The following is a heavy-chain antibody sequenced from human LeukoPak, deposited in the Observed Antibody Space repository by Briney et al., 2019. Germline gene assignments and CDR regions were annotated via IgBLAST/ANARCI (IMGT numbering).Heavy chain of an antibody. D-gene: IGHD3-10*01. CDR2: KKQDGSEK. J-gene: IGHJ4*02. CDR1: GFTYSRYW. CDR3: ARDEAWSSDY. Sequence: GGSLRLSCAASGFTYSRYWMSGARQAPGKGLEWGANKKQDGSEKHYADSVKARFTISRDNAKNSVHLQVNNLRAEDTALYYCARDEAWSSDYWGQGALVTVSS. V-gene: IGHV3-7*05.